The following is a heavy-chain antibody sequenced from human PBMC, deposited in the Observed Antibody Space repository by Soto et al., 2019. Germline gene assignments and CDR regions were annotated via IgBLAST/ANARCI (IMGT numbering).Heavy chain of an antibody. Sequence: PSETLSLTCTVSGGSISSYYWSWIRQPPGKGLEWIGYIYYSGSTNYNPSLKSRVTISVDTSKNQFSLKLSSVTAADTAVYYCARHGGYELVIWGRGTMVTVSS. V-gene: IGHV4-59*01. CDR2: IYYSGST. CDR1: GGSISSYY. D-gene: IGHD5-12*01. J-gene: IGHJ3*02. CDR3: ARHGGYELVI.